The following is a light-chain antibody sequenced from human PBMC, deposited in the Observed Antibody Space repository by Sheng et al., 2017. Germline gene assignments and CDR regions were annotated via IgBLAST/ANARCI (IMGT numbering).Light chain of an antibody. CDR3: QQYGTFGT. CDR2: DAS. Sequence: EIVMTQSPGTLSLSPGERATLSCRASQRVNGNYLAWYQQKPGQSPRLLIYDASTRATGIPDRFSGSGSGTDFTLTIARLEPEDFAVYYCQQYGTFGTFGGGTKVEIK. V-gene: IGKV3-20*01. J-gene: IGKJ4*01. CDR1: QRVNGNY.